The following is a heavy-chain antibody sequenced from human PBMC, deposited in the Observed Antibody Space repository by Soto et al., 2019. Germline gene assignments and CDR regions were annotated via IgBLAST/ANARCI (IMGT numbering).Heavy chain of an antibody. J-gene: IGHJ4*02. CDR1: GDSISSYY. V-gene: IGHV4-59*12. Sequence: PSETLSLTCTVSGDSISSYYWSWIRQPPGKGLEWIGYIYYSGSTYYNPSLKSRVTISVDTSKNQFSLKLSSVTAADTAVYYCARGLSVTLFDNWGQGTLVTVSS. CDR3: ARGLSVTLFDN. CDR2: IYYSGST. D-gene: IGHD4-17*01.